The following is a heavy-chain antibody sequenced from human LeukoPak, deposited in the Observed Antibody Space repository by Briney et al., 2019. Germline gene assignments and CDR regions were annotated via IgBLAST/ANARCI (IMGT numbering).Heavy chain of an antibody. CDR2: IWYDGSNK. J-gene: IGHJ4*02. CDR3: AREGLGDSSGYYLGH. CDR1: GFTFSNYG. D-gene: IGHD3-22*01. Sequence: GGSLRLSCAASGFTFSNYGMHWVRQAPGKGLEWVAVIWYDGSNKYYADSVKGRFTISRDNSKNTLYLQMNSLRAEDTAVYYCAREGLGDSSGYYLGHWGQGTLVTVSS. V-gene: IGHV3-33*01.